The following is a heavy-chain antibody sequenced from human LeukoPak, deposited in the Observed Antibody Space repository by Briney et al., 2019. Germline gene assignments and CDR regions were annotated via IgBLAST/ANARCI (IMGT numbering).Heavy chain of an antibody. CDR3: ARSPSGEPTN. V-gene: IGHV3-23*01. Sequence: GGSLRLSCIASGFTFSNYGVSWVRQAPGKGLEWVSIISGSGDRTLHADSVKGRFTVSRDNSKNTVYLQMNSLRAEDTAVYYCARSPSGEPTNWGQGTLVTVSS. CDR1: GFTFSNYG. D-gene: IGHD3-16*01. J-gene: IGHJ4*02. CDR2: ISGSGDRT.